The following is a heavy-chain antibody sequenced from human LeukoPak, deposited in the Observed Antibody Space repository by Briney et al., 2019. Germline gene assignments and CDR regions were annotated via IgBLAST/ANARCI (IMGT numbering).Heavy chain of an antibody. CDR1: RDTFDSYS. D-gene: IGHD2-15*01. Sequence: ASVKVSCKASRDTFDSYSISWVRQAPGQGLEWMGGTIPMFGSANYAQKLQGRVTITTDQSTTTAYMELSSLGSEDTAVYYCARVGRSRGSLPNSYYYMDVWGKGTTVTVSS. CDR3: ARVGRSRGSLPNSYYYMDV. J-gene: IGHJ6*03. V-gene: IGHV1-69*05. CDR2: TIPMFGSA.